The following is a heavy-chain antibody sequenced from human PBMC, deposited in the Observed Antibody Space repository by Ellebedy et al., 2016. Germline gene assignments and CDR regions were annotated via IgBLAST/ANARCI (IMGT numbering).Heavy chain of an antibody. CDR3: ARDLGRYGMDV. CDR2: IHHSGNS. CDR1: GGSINNYY. V-gene: IGHV4-59*01. Sequence: SETLSLTCSVSGGSINNYYWTWIRQSPGQGLEWIGDIHHSGNSHIHPSLKSRVTLSLDTSKNQFSLDWSSVTDADTATYYCARDLGRYGMDVWGQGTTVTVSS. J-gene: IGHJ6*02.